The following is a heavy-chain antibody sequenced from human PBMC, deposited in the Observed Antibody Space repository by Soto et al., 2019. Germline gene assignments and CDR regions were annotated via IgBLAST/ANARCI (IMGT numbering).Heavy chain of an antibody. J-gene: IGHJ3*02. CDR1: GFTFSSHS. V-gene: IGHV3-21*01. D-gene: IGHD3-9*01. CDR3: ASRGLYYDILTGTHLYAFDI. CDR2: TSSSSSYI. Sequence: PGESLRLSCAASGFTFSSHSMNWVRRAPEKGLEWVSSTSSSSSYIYYANSVKGRFSISRDNDKNSLNVQMNSLRAEDTAVYYCASRGLYYDILTGTHLYAFDIWGQGTMVTVSS.